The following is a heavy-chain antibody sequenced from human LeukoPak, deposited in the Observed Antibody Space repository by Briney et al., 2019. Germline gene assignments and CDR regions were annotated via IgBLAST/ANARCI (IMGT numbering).Heavy chain of an antibody. CDR3: ARVVGSSTTNFDY. CDR1: RYTFTGYY. CDR2: INPNSGGT. D-gene: IGHD6-6*01. Sequence: ASVKVSCKASRYTFTGYYMHWVRQAPGQGLEWMGWINPNSGGTNYAQKFQGWDTMTRDTSISTAYMELSRLRSDDTAVYYCARVVGSSTTNFDYWGQGTLVTVSS. J-gene: IGHJ4*02. V-gene: IGHV1-2*04.